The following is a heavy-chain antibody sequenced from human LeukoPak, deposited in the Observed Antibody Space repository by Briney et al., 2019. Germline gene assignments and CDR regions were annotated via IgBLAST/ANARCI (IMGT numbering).Heavy chain of an antibody. V-gene: IGHV1-2*02. D-gene: IGHD3-10*01. Sequence: GASVKVSCKASGYTFTGYYMHWVRQAPGQGLEWMGWINPNSGGTNYAQKFQGRVTMTRDTSISTAYMELSRLRSDDTAVYYCARAEVYYYGSGSQLLIDYWGQGTLVTVSS. CDR3: ARAEVYYYGSGSQLLIDY. J-gene: IGHJ4*02. CDR1: GYTFTGYY. CDR2: INPNSGGT.